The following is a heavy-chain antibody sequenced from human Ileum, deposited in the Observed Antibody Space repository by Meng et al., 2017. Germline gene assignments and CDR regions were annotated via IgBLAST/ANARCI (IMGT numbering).Heavy chain of an antibody. J-gene: IGHJ4*02. Sequence: QAPLNQWGAVLLKPSETLSLTCAVFGGSFNDYYWSWVRQSPGKGLEWIGQIHHSGRTNYKSSLERRVTISVDTSKSQFSLKLTSVTAADTAMYYCVRGPARETHDFDYWGQGALVTVSS. CDR2: IHHSGRT. V-gene: IGHV4-34*01. CDR1: GGSFNDYY. D-gene: IGHD1-26*01. CDR3: VRGPARETHDFDY.